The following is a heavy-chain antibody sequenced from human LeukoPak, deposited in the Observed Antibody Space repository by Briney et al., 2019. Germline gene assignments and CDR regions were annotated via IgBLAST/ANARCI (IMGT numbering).Heavy chain of an antibody. J-gene: IGHJ5*02. V-gene: IGHV3-48*03. CDR3: AKSSGIAAAGMRNWFDP. CDR2: ISSSGSTI. CDR1: GFTFSSYE. D-gene: IGHD6-13*01. Sequence: PGGSLRLSCAASGFTFSSYEMNWVRQAPGKGLEWVSYISSSGSTIYYADSVKGRFTISRDNSKNTLYLQMNSLRAEDTAVYYCAKSSGIAAAGMRNWFDPWGQGTLVTVSS.